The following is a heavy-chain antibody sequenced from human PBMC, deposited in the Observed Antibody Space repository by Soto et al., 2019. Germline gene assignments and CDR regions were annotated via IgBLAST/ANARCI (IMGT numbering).Heavy chain of an antibody. CDR3: ARGLLWFGEFHY. D-gene: IGHD3-10*01. V-gene: IGHV3-33*01. CDR1: GFTFSSYG. J-gene: IGHJ4*02. CDR2: IWYDGSNK. Sequence: GGSLRLSCAASGFTFSSYGMHWVRQAPGKGLEWVAVIWYDGSNKYYADSVKGRFTISRENSKNTLYLQMNSLRAEDTAVYYCARGLLWFGEFHYWGQGTMVTVSS.